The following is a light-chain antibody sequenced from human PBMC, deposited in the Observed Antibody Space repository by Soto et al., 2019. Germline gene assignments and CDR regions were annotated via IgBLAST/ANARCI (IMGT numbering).Light chain of an antibody. CDR1: QSVSSN. CDR3: QQYKNCTQRYT. CDR2: GAS. J-gene: IGKJ2*01. V-gene: IGKV3D-15*01. Sequence: EIVMTQSPATLSVSPGERATLSCRASQSVSSNLAWYQQKPGQAPRLLIYGASTRATGIPARFSGSGSGTEFTLTISSLQSEDFAVYYVQQYKNCTQRYTFGQGTKLEIK.